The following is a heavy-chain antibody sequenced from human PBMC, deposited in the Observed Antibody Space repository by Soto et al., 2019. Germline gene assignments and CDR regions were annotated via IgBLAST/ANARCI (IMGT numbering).Heavy chain of an antibody. J-gene: IGHJ4*02. D-gene: IGHD3-22*01. V-gene: IGHV1-18*04. CDR2: ISAYNGNT. Sequence: ASVKVSCKASGYTFTSYGISWVRQAPGQGLEWMGWISAYNGNTNYAQKLQGRVTMTTDTSTSTAYMELRSLRSDDTAVYYCARDRYYDSSGSFDYWGRGTLVTVSS. CDR1: GYTFTSYG. CDR3: ARDRYYDSSGSFDY.